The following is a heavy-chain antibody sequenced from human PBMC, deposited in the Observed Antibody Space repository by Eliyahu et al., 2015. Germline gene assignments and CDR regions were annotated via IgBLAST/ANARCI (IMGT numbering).Heavy chain of an antibody. D-gene: IGHD3-22*01. CDR1: GXSIXSSNYX. CDR3: ARHYDSSGYYAIDY. J-gene: IGHJ4*02. CDR2: IYYSGST. Sequence: QLQLLEXGPGLVXPSETLSLTCTVXGXSIXSSNYXWGWIRQPPGKGLEWIGSIYYSGSTYYNPSLKSRVTISVDTSKNQFSLKLSSVTAADTAVYYCARHYDSSGYYAIDYWGQGTLVTVSS. V-gene: IGHV4-39*01.